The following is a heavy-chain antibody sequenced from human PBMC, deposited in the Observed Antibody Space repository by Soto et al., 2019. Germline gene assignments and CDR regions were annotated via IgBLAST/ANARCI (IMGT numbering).Heavy chain of an antibody. CDR1: GYTFTDYG. Sequence: QVQLVQSGAEVKQPGASVKVSCKASGYTFTDYGISWVRQAPGQGLEWMGWISAYNGKTDYAQKLQDRVTTTTDPSTSTAYMEMTSLRSDDLAMYYCARDRSSSYYWGQGALVTVSS. CDR3: ARDRSSSYY. D-gene: IGHD3-10*01. J-gene: IGHJ4*02. CDR2: ISAYNGKT. V-gene: IGHV1-18*03.